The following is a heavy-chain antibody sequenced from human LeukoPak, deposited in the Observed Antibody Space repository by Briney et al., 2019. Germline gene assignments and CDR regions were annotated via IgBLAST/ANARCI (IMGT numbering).Heavy chain of an antibody. J-gene: IGHJ4*02. CDR1: GFSFRGYG. CDR3: ARGRGGPPFDY. V-gene: IGHV3-64*01. Sequence: TGGSLRLSCEVSGFSFRGYGVHWVRQAPGQGLEYIAAISADGGTTYHANSVKGRFTISRDNSKNTVYLQMGRLRTEDTAVYYCARGRGGPPFDYWGQGTLVAVSS. CDR2: ISADGGTT.